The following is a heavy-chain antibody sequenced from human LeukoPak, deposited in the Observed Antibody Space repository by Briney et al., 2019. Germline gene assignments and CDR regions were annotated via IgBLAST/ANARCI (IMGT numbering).Heavy chain of an antibody. CDR3: TTAPHRYCSSTSCYSSYY. D-gene: IGHD2-2*02. CDR2: IKSKTDGGTT. J-gene: IGHJ4*02. Sequence: GGSLRLSCAASGFTFSNAWMSWVRQAPGKGLEWVGRIKSKTDGGTTDYAAPVKGRLTISRDDSKNTLYLQMNSLKTEDTAVYYCTTAPHRYCSSTSCYSSYYWGQGTLVTVSS. V-gene: IGHV3-15*01. CDR1: GFTFSNAW.